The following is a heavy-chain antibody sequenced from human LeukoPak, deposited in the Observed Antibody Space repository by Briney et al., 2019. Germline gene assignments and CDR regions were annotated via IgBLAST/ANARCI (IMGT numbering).Heavy chain of an antibody. CDR3: ARGSGFYYGSGSTPTAVDV. CDR2: MYHSGIT. D-gene: IGHD3-10*01. CDR1: GGSIGSAGFS. J-gene: IGHJ6*02. Sequence: SQSLSLTCAVSGGSIGSAGFSWSWIRLPPGKGLECIGYMYHSGITYYTPSLKSRVTISIHRSKNQFTLTLSAVTAADTAVYYCARGSGFYYGSGSTPTAVDVWGQGTTVTVSS. V-gene: IGHV4-30-2*01.